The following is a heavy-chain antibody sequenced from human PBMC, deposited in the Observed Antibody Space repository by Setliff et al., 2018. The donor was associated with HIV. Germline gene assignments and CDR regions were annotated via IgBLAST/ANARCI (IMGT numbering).Heavy chain of an antibody. J-gene: IGHJ4*02. V-gene: IGHV3-11*04. CDR3: ASPTYYNFLN. CDR2: ISSSGSTI. CDR1: GFTFSDYY. D-gene: IGHD3-9*01. Sequence: GGSLRLSCAASGFTFSDYYMSWIRQAPGKGLEWVSYISSSGSTIYYADSVKGRFTISRDNAKNSLYLQVNSLRVEDSAVYYCASPTYYNFLNWGQGTLVTVSS.